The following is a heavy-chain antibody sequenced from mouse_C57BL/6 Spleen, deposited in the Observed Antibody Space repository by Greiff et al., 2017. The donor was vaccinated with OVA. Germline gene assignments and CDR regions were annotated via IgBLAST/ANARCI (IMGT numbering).Heavy chain of an antibody. J-gene: IGHJ4*01. CDR2: ISNWAYSI. CDR1: GFTFSDYG. CDR3: ARHGRHYYAMDY. V-gene: IGHV5-15*01. Sequence: EVKVVESGGGLVQPGGSLKLSCAASGFTFSDYGMAWVRQAPRKGLEWVAFISNWAYSIYYADTVTGRFTISRENAKNTMYLKMSSLRSEDTAMYDCARHGRHYYAMDYWGQGTTVTVSS. D-gene: IGHD4-1*01.